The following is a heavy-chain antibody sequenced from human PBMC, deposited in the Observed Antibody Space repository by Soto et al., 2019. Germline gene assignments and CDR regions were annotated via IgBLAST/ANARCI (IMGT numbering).Heavy chain of an antibody. D-gene: IGHD6-13*01. CDR1: GFTFSSYS. CDR2: ISSSSSYI. V-gene: IGHV3-21*01. J-gene: IGHJ4*02. CDR3: ARDLDGSSSWYFGY. Sequence: GGSLRLSCAASGFTFSSYSMNWVRQAPGKGLEWVSSISSSSSYIYYADSVKGRFTISRDNAKNSLYLQMNSLRAEDTAVYYCARDLDGSSSWYFGYWGQGTLVTVSS.